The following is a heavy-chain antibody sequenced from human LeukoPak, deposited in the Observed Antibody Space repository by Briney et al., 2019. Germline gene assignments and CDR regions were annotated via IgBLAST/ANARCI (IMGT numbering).Heavy chain of an antibody. Sequence: SETLSLTCTVSGGSISSYYWSWIRQPPGKGLEWIGRIYTSGSTNYNPSLKSRVTMSVDTSKNQFSLKLSSVTAADTAVYYCARRTGYLNYYYYYYMDVWGNGTTVTVSS. CDR3: ARRTGYLNYYYYYYMDV. CDR1: GGSISSYY. CDR2: IYTSGST. D-gene: IGHD3/OR15-3a*01. J-gene: IGHJ6*03. V-gene: IGHV4-4*07.